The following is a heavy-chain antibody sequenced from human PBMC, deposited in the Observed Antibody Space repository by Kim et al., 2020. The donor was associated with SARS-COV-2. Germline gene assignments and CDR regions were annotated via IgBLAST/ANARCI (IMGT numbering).Heavy chain of an antibody. CDR3: ARDRYSYDTTGYYQLFDY. D-gene: IGHD3-22*01. CDR1: GGSISSDSYY. V-gene: IGHV4-31*03. CDR2: THYSGSS. J-gene: IGHJ4*02. Sequence: SETLSLTCTVSGGSISSDSYYWTWIRQHQGKGLEWIGHTHYSGSSNYNPSLKGRVTISLDTSKNQFSLKLSSVTAADTAVYYCARDRYSYDTTGYYQLFDYWGQGTLVTVSS.